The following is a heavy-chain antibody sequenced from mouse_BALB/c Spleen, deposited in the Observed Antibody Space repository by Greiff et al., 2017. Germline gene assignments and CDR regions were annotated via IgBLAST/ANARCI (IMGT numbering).Heavy chain of an antibody. Sequence: EVMLVESGGGLVQPGGSRKLSCAASGFTFSSFGMHWVRQAPEKGLEWVAYISSGSSTIYYADTVKGRFTISRDNPKNTLFLQMTSLRSEDTAMYYCARPLLRLRAMDYWGQGTSVTVSS. J-gene: IGHJ4*01. CDR3: ARPLLRLRAMDY. CDR1: GFTFSSFG. CDR2: ISSGSSTI. V-gene: IGHV5-17*02. D-gene: IGHD1-2*01.